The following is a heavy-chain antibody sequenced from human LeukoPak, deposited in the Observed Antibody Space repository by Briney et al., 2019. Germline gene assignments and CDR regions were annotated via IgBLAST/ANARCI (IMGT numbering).Heavy chain of an antibody. D-gene: IGHD3-22*01. CDR2: IYYSGST. Sequence: SQTLSLTCTVSGGSISSGYYYWSWIRQPPGKGLEWIGYIYYSGSTYYNPSLKSRVTISVDTSKNQFSLKLSSVTAADTAVCYCARSRDSTYYYDNSGSWFDPWGQGTLVTVSS. V-gene: IGHV4-30-4*01. J-gene: IGHJ5*02. CDR1: GGSISSGYYY. CDR3: ARSRDSTYYYDNSGSWFDP.